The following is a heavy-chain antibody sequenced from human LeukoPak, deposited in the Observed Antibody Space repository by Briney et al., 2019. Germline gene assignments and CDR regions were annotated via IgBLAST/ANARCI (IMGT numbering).Heavy chain of an antibody. J-gene: IGHJ2*01. Sequence: GGSLTLSCEGSGFSVSTNYMNWVRQAPGKGLEWVSILYSGGSTYYADSVKGRFTVSRDSSKNTLYLHMNSPRAEDTAVYYCARVGDHYHWYLDVWGRGTLVTASS. CDR1: GFSVSTNY. CDR2: LYSGGST. D-gene: IGHD3-10*01. V-gene: IGHV3-53*01. CDR3: ARVGDHYHWYLDV.